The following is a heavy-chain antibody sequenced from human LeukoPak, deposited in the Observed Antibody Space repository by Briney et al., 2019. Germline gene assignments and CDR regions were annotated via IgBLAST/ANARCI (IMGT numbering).Heavy chain of an antibody. J-gene: IGHJ5*02. Sequence: GGSLRLSCAASGFTVSSNYMSWVRQAPGKGLEWVSSISSSSSYIYYADSVKGRFTISRDNAKNSLYLQMNSLRAEDTAVYYCAKYEYSSSSHWFDPWGQGTLVTVSS. CDR1: GFTVSSNY. V-gene: IGHV3-21*04. CDR3: AKYEYSSSSHWFDP. D-gene: IGHD6-6*01. CDR2: ISSSSSYI.